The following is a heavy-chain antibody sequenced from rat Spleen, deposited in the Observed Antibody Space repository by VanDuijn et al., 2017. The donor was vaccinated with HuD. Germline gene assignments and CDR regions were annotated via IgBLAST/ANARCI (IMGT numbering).Heavy chain of an antibody. D-gene: IGHD1-6*01. CDR1: GFTFSNYG. CDR2: ISTSGGST. Sequence: EVQLVESDGGLVQPGRSLKLSCAASGFTFSNYGMAWVRQAPTKGLEWVASISTSGGSTYYRDSVKGRFTISRDNAKSTLYLQMDSLRSEDTATYYCTREADVYYGLPYWYFDFWGQGTLVTVSS. V-gene: IGHV5-27*01. CDR3: TREADVYYGLPYWYFDF. J-gene: IGHJ3*01.